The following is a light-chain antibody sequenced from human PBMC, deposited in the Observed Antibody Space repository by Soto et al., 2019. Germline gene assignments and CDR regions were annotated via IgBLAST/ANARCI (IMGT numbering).Light chain of an antibody. J-gene: IGLJ1*01. CDR1: SSDVGKYDY. Sequence: QSVLTQPPSASGTPGHSVTISCPGTSSDVGKYDYVSWFQHHPGKAPKLIINEVSKRPSGVPDRFSGSKSGSTASLTVSGLQTEDEADYFCTSYRSATTPPDGFGSGTKVTVL. CDR2: EVS. CDR3: TSYRSATTPPDG. V-gene: IGLV2-8*01.